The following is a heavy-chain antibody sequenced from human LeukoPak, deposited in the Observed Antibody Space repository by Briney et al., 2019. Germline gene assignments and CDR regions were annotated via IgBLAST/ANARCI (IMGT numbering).Heavy chain of an antibody. CDR1: GGSISSGSYY. V-gene: IGHV4-61*02. CDR3: ARAIHWAFDI. D-gene: IGHD5-18*01. CDR2: IYTSGST. Sequence: SETLSLTCTVSGGSISSGSYYWSWIRQPAGKGLEWIGRIYTSGSTNYNPSLKSRVTISVDTSKNQFSLKLSSVTAADTAVYYCARAIHWAFDIWGQGTMVTVSS. J-gene: IGHJ3*02.